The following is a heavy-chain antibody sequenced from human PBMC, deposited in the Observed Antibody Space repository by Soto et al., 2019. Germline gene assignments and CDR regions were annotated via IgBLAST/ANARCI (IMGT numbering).Heavy chain of an antibody. Sequence: GGSLRLPCAASGFTFSDYYMSWIRQAPGKGLEWVSYISSSSSYTNYADSVKGRFTISRDNAKNSLYLQMNSLRAEDTAVYYCASEDGYNFTLPQHWGQGTLVTVSS. CDR3: ASEDGYNFTLPQH. CDR2: ISSSSSYT. D-gene: IGHD5-12*01. V-gene: IGHV3-11*06. CDR1: GFTFSDYY. J-gene: IGHJ1*01.